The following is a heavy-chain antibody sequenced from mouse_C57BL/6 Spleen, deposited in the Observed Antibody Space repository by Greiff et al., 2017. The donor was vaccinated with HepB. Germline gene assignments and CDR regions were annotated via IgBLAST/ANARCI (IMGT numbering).Heavy chain of an antibody. D-gene: IGHD1-1*01. CDR2: IYPRSGNT. V-gene: IGHV1-81*01. CDR1: GYTFTSYG. CDR3: ARSDYGSRGDDY. Sequence: QVQLKQSGAELARPGASVKLSCKASGYTFTSYGISWVKQRTGQGLEWIGEIYPRSGNTYYNEKFKGKATLTADKSSSTAYMELRSLTSEDSAVYFCARSDYGSRGDDYWGQGTTLTVSS. J-gene: IGHJ2*01.